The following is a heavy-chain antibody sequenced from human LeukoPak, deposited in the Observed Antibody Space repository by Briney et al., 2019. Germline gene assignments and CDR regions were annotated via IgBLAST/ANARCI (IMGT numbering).Heavy chain of an antibody. V-gene: IGHV1-18*01. D-gene: IGHD5-18*01. CDR3: ARVVRSGYSYAYRASGDY. CDR2: ISADNGDT. Sequence: VASVRVSCKASGYTFTSYGISWVRQAPGQGLEWMGWISADNGDTHYAQKLQGRVTMTTDTPTTTAYMELRSLRSDDTAVYYCARVVRSGYSYAYRASGDYWGQGTLVTVSS. J-gene: IGHJ4*02. CDR1: GYTFTSYG.